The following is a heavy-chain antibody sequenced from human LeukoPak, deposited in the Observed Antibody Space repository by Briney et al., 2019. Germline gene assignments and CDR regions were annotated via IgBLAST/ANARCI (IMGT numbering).Heavy chain of an antibody. CDR3: AREDGGSYRYYYYYGMDV. CDR1: GGTFSSYA. CDR2: IIPIFGTA. D-gene: IGHD1-26*01. J-gene: IGHJ6*02. Sequence: SVKVSCKASGGTFSSYAISWVRQAPGQGLEWMGGIIPIFGTANYAQKFQGRVTITADESTSTAYMELSSLRSEDTAVYYCAREDGGSYRYYYYYGMDVWGQGTTVTVSS. V-gene: IGHV1-69*13.